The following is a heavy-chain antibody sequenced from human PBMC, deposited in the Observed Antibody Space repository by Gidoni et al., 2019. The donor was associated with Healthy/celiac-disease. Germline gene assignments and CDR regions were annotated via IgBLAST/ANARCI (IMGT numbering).Heavy chain of an antibody. D-gene: IGHD6-19*01. V-gene: IGHV3-21*01. J-gene: IGHJ3*02. CDR3: ATRPGYSSGWYSGAFDI. Sequence: EVQLVESGGGLVTPGGSLRLSCAASGFTFSSYSMNWVRQAPGKGLEWVSSISSSSSYIYYADSVKGRFTISRDNAKNSLYLQMNSLRAEDTAVYYCATRPGYSSGWYSGAFDIWGQGTMVTVSS. CDR2: ISSSSSYI. CDR1: GFTFSSYS.